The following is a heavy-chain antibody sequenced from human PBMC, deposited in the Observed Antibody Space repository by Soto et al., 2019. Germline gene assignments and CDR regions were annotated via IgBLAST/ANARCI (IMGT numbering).Heavy chain of an antibody. CDR2: IYDSGNT. CDR3: ATCQLGEYYYAMDI. J-gene: IGHJ6*02. Sequence: SETLSLTCGVSGDSITTYKWWTWVRQTPGKGLEWIGEIYDSGNTRYNPSLKSRVTISKDTSKNELSLKLNSVTVADTAVYYCATCQLGEYYYAMDIWGQGTTVPVSS. CDR1: GDSITTYKW. D-gene: IGHD7-27*01. V-gene: IGHV4-4*02.